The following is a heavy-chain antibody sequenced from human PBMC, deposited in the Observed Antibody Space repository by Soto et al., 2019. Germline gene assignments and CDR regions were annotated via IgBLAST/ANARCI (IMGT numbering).Heavy chain of an antibody. CDR3: AKSPRGEMATD. CDR2: INTYNGMT. Sequence: QVQLVQSGGEVKKPGASVTVSCKASGYTFINYHIIWVRQAPGQGLEWMAWINTYNGMTDYAQRFQGRVTMTRDTSTSTAYMELRNRGSDDTAVYFCAKSPRGEMATDWGQGTLVTVSS. D-gene: IGHD5-12*01. J-gene: IGHJ4*02. CDR1: GYTFINYH. V-gene: IGHV1-18*01.